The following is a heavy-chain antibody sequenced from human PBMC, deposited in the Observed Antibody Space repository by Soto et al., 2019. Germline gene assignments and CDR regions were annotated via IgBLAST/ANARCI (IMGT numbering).Heavy chain of an antibody. CDR2: INPNSGGT. CDR3: AAYDFSGYYYYGMDV. J-gene: IGHJ6*02. V-gene: IGHV1-2*02. Sequence: ASVKVSCKASGYTFTGYYMHWVRQAPGQGLEWMGWINPNSGGTNYAQKFQGRVTMTRDTSISTAYMELSRLRSDDTAVYYCAAYDFSGYYYYGMDVWGQGNTVTVSS. CDR1: GYTFTGYY. D-gene: IGHD3-3*01.